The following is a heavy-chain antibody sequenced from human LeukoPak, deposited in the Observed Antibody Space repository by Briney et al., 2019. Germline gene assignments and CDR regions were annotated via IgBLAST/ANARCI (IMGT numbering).Heavy chain of an antibody. CDR1: GFTFSSYA. J-gene: IGHJ4*02. V-gene: IGHV3-23*01. D-gene: IGHD5-18*01. CDR3: AKEEGYIYGLLDY. Sequence: GGSLRLSCAASGFTFSSYAMSWVRQAPGTGLEWVSSITSSGGTTYYADSVKGRFTISRDNSKNTLYLQMNSLRAEDTAVYYCAKEEGYIYGLLDYWGQGTLVTVSS. CDR2: ITSSGGTT.